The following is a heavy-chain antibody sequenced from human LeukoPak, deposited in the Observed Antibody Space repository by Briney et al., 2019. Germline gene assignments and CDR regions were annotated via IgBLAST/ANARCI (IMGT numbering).Heavy chain of an antibody. J-gene: IGHJ4*02. CDR3: ATDPFWSGYSDY. V-gene: IGHV4-34*01. CDR1: GVSFSGYY. CDR2: INHSGST. Sequence: KPSETLSLTCAVYGVSFSGYYWSWIRQPPGKGLEWIGEINHSGSTNYNPSLKSRVTISVDTSKNQFSLKLSSVTAADTAVYYCATDPFWSGYSDYWGQGTLVTVSS. D-gene: IGHD3-3*01.